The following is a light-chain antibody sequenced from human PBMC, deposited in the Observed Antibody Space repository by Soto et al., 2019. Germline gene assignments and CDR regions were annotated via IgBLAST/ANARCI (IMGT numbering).Light chain of an antibody. V-gene: IGLV2-14*01. CDR2: EVS. CDR1: SSDVGAYRY. Sequence: QSALTQPASVSGSPGQSITISCTGTSSDVGAYRYVSWYQQHPGKAPKLIIYEVSNRPSGVSNRFSGSKSGNTASLTVSELQAEDEADYYCSSYTTTNTLVFGTGTKVNVL. J-gene: IGLJ1*01. CDR3: SSYTTTNTLV.